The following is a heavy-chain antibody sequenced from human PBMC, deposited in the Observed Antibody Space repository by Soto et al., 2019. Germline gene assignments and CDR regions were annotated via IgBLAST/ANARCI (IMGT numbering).Heavy chain of an antibody. Sequence: PSETLSLTCTVFGGSVSNGNYYWSWIRQPPGKGLEWIGYIYYSGSTNYNPSLKSRVSISLDTSKNQFSLRLTSVTAADTAVYYCARGKGEWLLPIVHFDYWGQGTLVTVSS. CDR2: IYYSGST. CDR1: GGSVSNGNYY. V-gene: IGHV4-61*01. J-gene: IGHJ4*02. CDR3: ARGKGEWLLPIVHFDY. D-gene: IGHD3-3*01.